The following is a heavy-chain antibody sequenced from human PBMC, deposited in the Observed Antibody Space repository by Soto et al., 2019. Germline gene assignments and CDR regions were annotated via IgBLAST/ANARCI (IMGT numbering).Heavy chain of an antibody. J-gene: IGHJ4*02. V-gene: IGHV4-59*01. CDR1: GGSISSYY. CDR2: IYYSGST. Sequence: SETLSLTCTVSGGSISSYYWSWIRQPPGKGLEWIGYIYYSGSTNYNPSLKSRVTISVDTSKNQFSLKLSSVTAADTAVYYCARAVFGSSWYYFYYWGQGTLVTVSS. D-gene: IGHD6-13*01. CDR3: ARAVFGSSWYYFYY.